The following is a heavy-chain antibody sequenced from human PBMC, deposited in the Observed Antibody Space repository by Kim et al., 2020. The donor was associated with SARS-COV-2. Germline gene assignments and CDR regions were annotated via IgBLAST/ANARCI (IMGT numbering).Heavy chain of an antibody. CDR3: AIGRGGDSY. Sequence: GGSLRLSCAASGFTFNTYALGWVRQAPGKGLEWVSGIGAFGDTYFADSVRGRFTISRDNSKNTLHLQMTSLRAEDTAVYYCAIGRGGDSYWGPGTLVTVS. V-gene: IGHV3-23*01. CDR1: GFTFNTYA. D-gene: IGHD2-21*02. CDR2: IGAFGDT. J-gene: IGHJ4*02.